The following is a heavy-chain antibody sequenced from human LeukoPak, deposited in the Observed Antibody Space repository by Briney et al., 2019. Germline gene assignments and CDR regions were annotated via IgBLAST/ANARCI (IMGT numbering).Heavy chain of an antibody. Sequence: PSETLSLTCTVSGGSISGHYWSWIRQPPGKGLEWIGDIYYSGSTNYNPSLKSRVTISVDTSKNQFSLKLSSVTAADTPAYHCARANYFDYWGQGTLVTVSS. V-gene: IGHV4-59*11. J-gene: IGHJ4*02. CDR1: GGSISGHY. CDR2: IYYSGST. CDR3: ARANYFDY.